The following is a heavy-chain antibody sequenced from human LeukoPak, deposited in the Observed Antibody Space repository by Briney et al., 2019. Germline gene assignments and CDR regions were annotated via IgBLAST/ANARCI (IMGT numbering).Heavy chain of an antibody. Sequence: GGSLRLPCAASGFTFSNYWMGWVRQAPGKRPEWVANMNIDGSEKYYADSVKGRFTISRDNARNSVYLQMNSLRVEDTAVYYCARGLQPDYWGQGTLVTVSS. CDR3: ARGLQPDY. CDR1: GFTFSNYW. V-gene: IGHV3-7*01. CDR2: MNIDGSEK. J-gene: IGHJ4*02. D-gene: IGHD2-15*01.